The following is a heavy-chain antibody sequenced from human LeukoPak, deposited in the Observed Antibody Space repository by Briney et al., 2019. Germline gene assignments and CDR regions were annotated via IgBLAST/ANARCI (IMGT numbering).Heavy chain of an antibody. D-gene: IGHD5-24*01. CDR2: IKQDGSEK. CDR3: AREGDGFKFDY. J-gene: IGHJ4*02. Sequence: PGGSLRLSCAVSGFSFSSHWMSWVRQAPGKGLEWVANIKQDGSEKYYVDSVKGRFTISRDNAKNSLYLQTNSLRAEDTAVYYCAREGDGFKFDYWGQGTLVTVSS. CDR1: GFSFSSHW. V-gene: IGHV3-7*01.